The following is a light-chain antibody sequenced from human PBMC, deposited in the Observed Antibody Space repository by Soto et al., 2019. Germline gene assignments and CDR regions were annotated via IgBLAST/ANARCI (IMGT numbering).Light chain of an antibody. CDR1: SSNIGSNY. CDR2: RNN. J-gene: IGLJ3*02. V-gene: IGLV1-47*01. Sequence: QSVLTQPPSASGTPGQRVTISCSGSSSNIGSNYVYWYQQLPGTAPKLLIYRNNQRPSGVPDRFSGSKSGTSASLAISGLRSEDEPDYYCASWDDSLSGLWVFGGGTKLTVL. CDR3: ASWDDSLSGLWV.